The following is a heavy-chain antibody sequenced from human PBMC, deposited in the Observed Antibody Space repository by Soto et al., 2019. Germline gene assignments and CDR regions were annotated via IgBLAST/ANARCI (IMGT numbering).Heavy chain of an antibody. CDR1: GFSFSDYY. Sequence: QVQLVESGGGLVKPGGSLRLSCAASGFSFSDYYMSWIRQAPGKGLEWISYISSSGSTIYYADSVKGRFTVSRDNAKDSLWLQVNSLRAEDTAVYYCARNGYSSRAACWYGVDVWGQGTTVTVSS. CDR3: ARNGYSSRAACWYGVDV. D-gene: IGHD3-22*01. CDR2: ISSSGSTI. V-gene: IGHV3-11*04. J-gene: IGHJ6*02.